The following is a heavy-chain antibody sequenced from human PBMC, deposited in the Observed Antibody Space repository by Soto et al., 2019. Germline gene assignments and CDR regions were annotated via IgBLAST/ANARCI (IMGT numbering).Heavy chain of an antibody. CDR3: ARAFVAVAGYYFDH. CDR2: IYSDGST. J-gene: IGHJ4*02. D-gene: IGHD6-19*01. CDR1: GVIVSSNY. V-gene: IGHV3-53*04. Sequence: GGSLRLSCAASGVIVSSNYMTWVRQAPGEGLEWVSVIYSDGSTYYADSVKGRFTISRHNSKNTLYLQMNSLRAEDTAVYYCARAFVAVAGYYFDHWGQGMLVTVSS.